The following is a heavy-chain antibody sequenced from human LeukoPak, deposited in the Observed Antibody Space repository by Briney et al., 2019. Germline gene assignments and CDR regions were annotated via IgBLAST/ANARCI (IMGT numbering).Heavy chain of an antibody. CDR3: VRGSGGYDPLAFDS. Sequence: RTGGSLRLSCAASGFTFDDHDMHWVRQAPGKGLEWVSGITWDSGITAYADSVKGRFTISRDNAKNSLYLQMNSLRAEDTAVYHCVRGSGGYDPLAFDSWGQGTLVTVSS. V-gene: IGHV3-20*01. CDR2: ITWDSGIT. CDR1: GFTFDDHD. J-gene: IGHJ4*02. D-gene: IGHD5-12*01.